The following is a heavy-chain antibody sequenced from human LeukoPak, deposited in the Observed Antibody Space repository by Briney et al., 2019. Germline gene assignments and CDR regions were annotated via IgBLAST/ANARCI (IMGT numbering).Heavy chain of an antibody. CDR2: IYYSGST. CDR3: ARISAEDWFDP. Sequence: SETLSLTCTVSGGSISSSSYYWGWIRQPPGKGLEWIGSIYYSGSTYYNPSLKSRVSISVDTSKNQFSLKLSSVTAADTAVYYCARISAEDWFDPWGQGTLVTVSS. CDR1: GGSISSSSYY. D-gene: IGHD3-16*02. V-gene: IGHV4-39*01. J-gene: IGHJ5*02.